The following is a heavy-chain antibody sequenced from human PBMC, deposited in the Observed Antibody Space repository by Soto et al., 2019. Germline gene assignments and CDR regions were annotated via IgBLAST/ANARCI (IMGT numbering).Heavy chain of an antibody. CDR3: ARGSYGVFDF. V-gene: IGHV3-74*01. D-gene: IGHD3-16*01. CDR2: INGDGSST. CDR1: RFSFSDYW. Sequence: GSLRLSCAASRFSFSDYWMHWVRQAPGKGLVWVSHINGDGSSTNYADTVKGRSTISRDNAKNTLYLQANSLRVEDTAVYYCARGSYGVFDFWGQGTLVTVSS. J-gene: IGHJ3*01.